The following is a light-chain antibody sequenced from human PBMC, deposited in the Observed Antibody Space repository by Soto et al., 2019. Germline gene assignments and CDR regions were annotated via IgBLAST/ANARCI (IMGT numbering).Light chain of an antibody. CDR2: VAS. CDR3: QQSYSIPYT. J-gene: IGKJ2*01. CDR1: QSISSN. V-gene: IGKV1-39*01. Sequence: DIQMTQSPSSLSASVGDRGTITCRASQSISSNLNWYQQKPGEAPTLLIYVASSLQSGVPSRFSGSESGTDFTLTITSLQPDDFATYYCQQSYSIPYTFGQGTKLEL.